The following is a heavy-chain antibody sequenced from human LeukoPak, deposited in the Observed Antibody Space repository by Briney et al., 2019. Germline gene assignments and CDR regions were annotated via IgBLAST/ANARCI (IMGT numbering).Heavy chain of an antibody. Sequence: ASVKVSCKASGYTFTGYYIYWVRQAPGQGLEWMGWINPNSGGTNYAQKLQGRVTMTRDTSISTAYMELSSLRSDDTAVYYCARGAATGTLWYYYYYMDVWGKGTTVTVSS. V-gene: IGHV1-2*02. CDR3: ARGAATGTLWYYYYYMDV. D-gene: IGHD6-13*01. CDR2: INPNSGGT. CDR1: GYTFTGYY. J-gene: IGHJ6*03.